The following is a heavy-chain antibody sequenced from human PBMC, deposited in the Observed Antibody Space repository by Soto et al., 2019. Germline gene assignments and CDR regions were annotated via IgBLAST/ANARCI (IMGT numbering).Heavy chain of an antibody. J-gene: IGHJ6*02. Sequence: GGSVRLSCAASGFTVSSNYKSWVRQAPGKGLEWVSVIYSGGSTYYADSVKGRFTISRDNSKNTLYLQMNSLRAEDTAVYYCARDRLRVALGMDVWGQGTTVTVSS. CDR3: ARDRLRVALGMDV. V-gene: IGHV3-53*01. D-gene: IGHD5-18*01. CDR2: IYSGGST. CDR1: GFTVSSNY.